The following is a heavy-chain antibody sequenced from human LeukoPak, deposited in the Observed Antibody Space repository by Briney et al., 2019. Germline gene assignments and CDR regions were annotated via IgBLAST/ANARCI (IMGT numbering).Heavy chain of an antibody. D-gene: IGHD4-11*01. V-gene: IGHV4-59*08. Sequence: SETLSLTCTVSGVSIFSSYWNWVRQPPGKGLEWIGYIYYSGSTNYNPSLKSRVTISVDTSKNQFSLKLSSVTAADTAVYYCARYDSNRPFDYWGQGTLVTVSS. J-gene: IGHJ4*02. CDR3: ARYDSNRPFDY. CDR2: IYYSGST. CDR1: GVSIFSSY.